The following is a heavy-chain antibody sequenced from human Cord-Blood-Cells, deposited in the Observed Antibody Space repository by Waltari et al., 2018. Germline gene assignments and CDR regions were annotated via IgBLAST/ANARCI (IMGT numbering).Heavy chain of an antibody. V-gene: IGHV4-34*01. D-gene: IGHD6-6*01. J-gene: IGHJ4*02. CDR2: INHSGST. CDR3: ARELQPEYSSSSGFDY. Sequence: QVQLQKWGAGLLKPSETLSLTCAVYGGSFSGYYWSWIPQPPGKGPEWIGEINHSGSTNYNPSLKSRVTISVDTSKNQFSLKLSSVTAADTAVYYCARELQPEYSSSSGFDYWGQGTLVTVSS. CDR1: GGSFSGYY.